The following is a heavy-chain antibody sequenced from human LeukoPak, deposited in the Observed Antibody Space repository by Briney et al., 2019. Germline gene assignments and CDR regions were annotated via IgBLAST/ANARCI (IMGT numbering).Heavy chain of an antibody. J-gene: IGHJ6*02. CDR2: VYSGGST. CDR1: GFTVSSNY. D-gene: IGHD3-16*01. Sequence: GGSLRLSCAASGFTVSSNYMSWVRQSPGEGLDWLSVVYSGGSTFYADSVKGRFTISRDNSNNTLYLQMNSLRAEDTAVYYCARGQGGIMDVWGQGTTVTVSS. CDR3: ARGQGGIMDV. V-gene: IGHV3-66*01.